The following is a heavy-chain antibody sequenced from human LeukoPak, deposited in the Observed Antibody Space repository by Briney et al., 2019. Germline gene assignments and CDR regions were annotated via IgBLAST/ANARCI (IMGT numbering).Heavy chain of an antibody. D-gene: IGHD5-12*01. V-gene: IGHV3-30*18. CDR1: GFTFSYYG. CDR3: AKAYGGYESHCYYYGMDV. Sequence: GRSLRLSCAASGFTFSYYGMHWVRQAPGKGLEWVVVISYDGSNEYYADSVKGRFTISRDNSKNTLYLQMNSLRAEDTAVYYCAKAYGGYESHCYYYGMDVWGQGTTVTVSS. J-gene: IGHJ6*02. CDR2: ISYDGSNE.